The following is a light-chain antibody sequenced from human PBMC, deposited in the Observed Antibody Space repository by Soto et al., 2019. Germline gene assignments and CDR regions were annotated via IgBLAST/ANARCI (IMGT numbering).Light chain of an antibody. Sequence: QSVLTQPASVSGSPGQSITISCTGTSSDVGGYKYVSWYQQHPGKAPKLMLFEVSNRPSGVSNRFSGSKSGNTASLTISGLQAYDEADYYCISYTSTSTHYVFGSGTKVTDL. CDR2: EVS. CDR1: SSDVGGYKY. V-gene: IGLV2-14*01. CDR3: ISYTSTSTHYV. J-gene: IGLJ1*01.